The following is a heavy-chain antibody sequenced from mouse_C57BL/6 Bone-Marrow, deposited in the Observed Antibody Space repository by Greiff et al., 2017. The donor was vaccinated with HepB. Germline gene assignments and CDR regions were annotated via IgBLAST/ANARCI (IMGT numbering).Heavy chain of an antibody. D-gene: IGHD1-1*01. Sequence: VQLQQSGAELVRPGASVKLSCTASGFNIKDDYMHWVKQRPEQGLEWIGWIDPENGDTEYASKFQGKATITADTSSNTAYLQLSSLTSEDTAVYYCTTDYYGSSYVGYWGHGTTLTVSS. CDR3: TTDYYGSSYVGY. CDR2: IDPENGDT. J-gene: IGHJ2*01. CDR1: GFNIKDDY. V-gene: IGHV14-4*01.